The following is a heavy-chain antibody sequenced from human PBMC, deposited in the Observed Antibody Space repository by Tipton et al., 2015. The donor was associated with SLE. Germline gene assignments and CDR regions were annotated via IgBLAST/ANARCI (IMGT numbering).Heavy chain of an antibody. CDR3: ARVGPTMVLGVSYYFDY. Sequence: QVQLVQSGGGVVQPGRSLRLSCAASGFTFSSYAMHWVRQAPGKGLEWVAVISYDGSNKYYADSVKDRFTISRDNAKNSLYLQMNSLRAEDTAVYYCARVGPTMVLGVSYYFDYWGQGTLVTVSS. D-gene: IGHD3-10*01. V-gene: IGHV3-30-3*01. CDR2: ISYDGSNK. CDR1: GFTFSSYA. J-gene: IGHJ4*02.